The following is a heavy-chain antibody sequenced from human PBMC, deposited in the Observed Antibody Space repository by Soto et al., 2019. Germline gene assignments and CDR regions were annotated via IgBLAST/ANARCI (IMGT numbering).Heavy chain of an antibody. CDR3: ARHSGSWYYYDYMDV. V-gene: IGHV4-4*02. Sequence: SETPSLTCTFSSGSLSSSNWGVWGRQPPGKGLEWIGYIYYSGSTNYNPSLKSRVTISVDTSKNQFSLKLSSVTAADTAVYYCARHSGSWYYYDYMDVWGKGTTVTVSS. D-gene: IGHD6-13*01. CDR2: IYYSGST. CDR1: SGSLSSSNW. J-gene: IGHJ6*03.